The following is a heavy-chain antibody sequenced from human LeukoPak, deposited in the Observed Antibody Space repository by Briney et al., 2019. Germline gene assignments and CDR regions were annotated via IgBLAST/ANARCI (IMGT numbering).Heavy chain of an antibody. D-gene: IGHD1-26*01. CDR3: ARDRPSRELGFDY. V-gene: IGHV1-69*06. CDR1: GGTFSSYA. J-gene: IGHJ4*02. CDR2: FITIFGTA. Sequence: ASVKVSCKASGGTFSSYAISWVRQAPGQGLEWTGGFITIFGTANYAQKFQGRVTITADKSTSTAYMELSSLRSEDTAVYYCARDRPSRELGFDYWGQGTLVTVSS.